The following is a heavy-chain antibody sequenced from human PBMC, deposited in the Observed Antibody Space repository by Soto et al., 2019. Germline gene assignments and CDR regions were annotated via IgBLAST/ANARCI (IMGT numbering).Heavy chain of an antibody. Sequence: QLQLQESGPGLVKPSETLSLTCAVSGGSITSSSYDWGWIRQPPGKGLEWIASIYYSINTYYNPSLKSRVTISVDTSKNQFSLELTSVTAADTAVYYCARRGTVHTAIDIWGQGTLVTVSS. V-gene: IGHV4-39*01. CDR1: GGSITSSSYD. CDR2: IYYSINT. J-gene: IGHJ4*02. CDR3: ARRGTVHTAIDI. D-gene: IGHD5-18*01.